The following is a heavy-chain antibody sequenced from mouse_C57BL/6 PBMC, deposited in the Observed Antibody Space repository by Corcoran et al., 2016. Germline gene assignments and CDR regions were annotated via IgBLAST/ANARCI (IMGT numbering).Heavy chain of an antibody. CDR2: INTYSGVP. Sequence: QIQLVQSGPELKKPGETVKISCKASGYTFTTYGMSWVKQAPGKGLKWMGWINTYSGVPTYADDFKGRFAFSLETSASTAYLQINNLKNEDTATYVCARSGGRDFDVWGTGTAITVSP. D-gene: IGHD1-3*01. CDR3: ARSGGRDFDV. J-gene: IGHJ1*03. V-gene: IGHV9-3*01. CDR1: GYTFTTYG.